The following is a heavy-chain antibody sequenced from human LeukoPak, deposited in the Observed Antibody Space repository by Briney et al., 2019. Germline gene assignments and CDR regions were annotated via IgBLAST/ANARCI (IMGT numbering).Heavy chain of an antibody. CDR3: ATDGSGSYNPPYYYYYGMDV. CDR1: GGSISSYY. CDR2: IYYSGST. Sequence: SETLSLTCTVSGGSISSYYWSWIRQPPGKGLEWIGYIYYSGSTNYNPSLKSRVTISVDTSKNQFSLKLSSVTAADTAVYYCATDGSGSYNPPYYYYYGMDVWGEETTVTVSS. V-gene: IGHV4-59*01. D-gene: IGHD3-10*01. J-gene: IGHJ6*04.